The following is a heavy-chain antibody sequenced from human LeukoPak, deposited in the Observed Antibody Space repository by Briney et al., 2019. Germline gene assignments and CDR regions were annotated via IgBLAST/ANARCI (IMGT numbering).Heavy chain of an antibody. J-gene: IGHJ6*03. CDR1: GYTFTSYY. CDR3: ARGVQQWLFYYYYMDV. CDR2: INPSGGST. D-gene: IGHD6-19*01. Sequence: GASVKVSCKASGYTFTSYYMHWVRQAPGQGLEWMGTINPSGGSTSYAQKFQGRVTMTRNTSISTAYMELSSLRSEDTAVYYCARGVQQWLFYYYYMDVWGKGTTVTISS. V-gene: IGHV1-46*01.